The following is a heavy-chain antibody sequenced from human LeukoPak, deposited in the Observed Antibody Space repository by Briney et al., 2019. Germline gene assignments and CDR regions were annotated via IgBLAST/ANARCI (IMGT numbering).Heavy chain of an antibody. CDR3: AKGENDFWSGATPMDV. Sequence: GGSLRLSCAASGFTFDDYAMHWVRQAPGKGLEWVSLISWDGGSTYYADSVKGRFTISRDNIKNSLYLQMNSLRAEDTALYYCAKGENDFWSGATPMDVWGKGTTVTVSS. D-gene: IGHD3-3*01. V-gene: IGHV3-43D*03. J-gene: IGHJ6*03. CDR2: ISWDGGST. CDR1: GFTFDDYA.